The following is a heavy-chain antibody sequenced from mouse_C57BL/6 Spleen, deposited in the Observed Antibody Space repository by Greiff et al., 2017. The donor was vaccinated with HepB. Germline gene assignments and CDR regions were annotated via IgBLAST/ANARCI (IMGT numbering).Heavy chain of an antibody. Sequence: EVHLVESGGGLVKPGGSLKLSCAASGFTFSSYAMSWVRQTPEKRLEWVATISDGGSYTYYPDNVKGRFTISRDNAKNNLYLQMSHLKSEDTAMYYCARVYGNYAMDYWGQGTSVTVSS. V-gene: IGHV5-4*01. J-gene: IGHJ4*01. D-gene: IGHD2-1*01. CDR2: ISDGGSYT. CDR1: GFTFSSYA. CDR3: ARVYGNYAMDY.